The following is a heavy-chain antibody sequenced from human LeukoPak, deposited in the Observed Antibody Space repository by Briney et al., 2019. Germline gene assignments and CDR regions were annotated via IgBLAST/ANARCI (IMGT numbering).Heavy chain of an antibody. CDR3: AREQDYYYYMDV. Sequence: GGSLRLSCAASGFTFSSYEMDWVRQAPGKGLEWVSYISRSGSTIYYADSVKGRFTISRDNAKNSLYLQMNSLRAEDTAVYYCAREQDYYYYMDVWGKGTMVTISS. CDR1: GFTFSSYE. J-gene: IGHJ6*03. V-gene: IGHV3-48*03. CDR2: ISRSGSTI.